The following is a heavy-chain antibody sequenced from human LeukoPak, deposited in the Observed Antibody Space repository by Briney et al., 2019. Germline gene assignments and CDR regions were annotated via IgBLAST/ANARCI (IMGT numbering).Heavy chain of an antibody. CDR3: ASFTALTGGN. J-gene: IGHJ4*02. V-gene: IGHV3-21*01. D-gene: IGHD3-9*01. CDR1: GFTFSSYS. CDR2: ISSSSSYI. Sequence: GGSLRLSCAASGFTFSSYSMNWVRQAPGKGLEWVSSISSSSSYIYYADSVKGRFTISRDNAKNSLYLQMNSLRAEDTAVYYCASFTALTGGNWGQGTLVTVSS.